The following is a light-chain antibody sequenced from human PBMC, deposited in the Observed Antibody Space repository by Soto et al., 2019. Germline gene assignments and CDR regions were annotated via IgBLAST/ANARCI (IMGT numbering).Light chain of an antibody. CDR2: AAS. V-gene: IGKV1-39*01. Sequence: DIPMTQSPSSLSASVGDRVTITCRASQSISNYLNWYQQKPGKAHKLLIYAASSLQSGVPSRFSGSGSGTDFTLTISSLHPEDFATYYCQQSYSNVILTFGPGTKVDIK. CDR1: QSISNY. J-gene: IGKJ3*01. CDR3: QQSYSNVILT.